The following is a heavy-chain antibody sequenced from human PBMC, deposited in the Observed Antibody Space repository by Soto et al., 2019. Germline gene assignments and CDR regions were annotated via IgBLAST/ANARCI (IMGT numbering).Heavy chain of an antibody. V-gene: IGHV4-4*02. CDR2: IHHSGRT. D-gene: IGHD2-21*02. J-gene: IGHJ4*02. CDR1: GDSISSEKW. Sequence: QVQLQESGPGLVKPSGTLSLTCAVSGDSISSEKWWSWVRQPPGKGLEWIGEIHHSGRTNYNPSLKSRVTILGEKSKNQVSLELSSMTAADTAVYYCARGGDWQFDYWGQGTLVTVSS. CDR3: ARGGDWQFDY.